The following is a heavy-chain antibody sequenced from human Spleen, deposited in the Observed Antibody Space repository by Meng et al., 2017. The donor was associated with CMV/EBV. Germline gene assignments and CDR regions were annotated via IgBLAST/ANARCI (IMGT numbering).Heavy chain of an antibody. Sequence: GESLKISCAASGFTFDNYEVNWVRQAPGKGLEWLSFISATGSTIYYADSVKGRFTISRDNAKNSLYLQMNSLRAEDTALYYCARNFRYNYGFDFWGQGTLVTVSS. CDR1: GFTFDNYE. V-gene: IGHV3-48*03. D-gene: IGHD5-18*01. CDR2: ISATGSTI. CDR3: ARNFRYNYGFDF. J-gene: IGHJ4*02.